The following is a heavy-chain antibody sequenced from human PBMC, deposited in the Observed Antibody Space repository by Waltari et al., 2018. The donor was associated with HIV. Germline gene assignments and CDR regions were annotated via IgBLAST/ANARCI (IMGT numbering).Heavy chain of an antibody. CDR1: GYSISSGFY. Sequence: QVLLQESGPGLVKPSETLSLKCAVSGYSISSGFYWGWIRQPPGKGLEGIGSSHHGGERYHNPSLQSRVTISVDTSKNQVSLKLRSVTAADTAAYYCARARGHSYGSDEGFDYWGQGTLVTVSS. D-gene: IGHD5-12*01. CDR3: ARARGHSYGSDEGFDY. CDR2: SHHGGER. J-gene: IGHJ4*02. V-gene: IGHV4-38-2*01.